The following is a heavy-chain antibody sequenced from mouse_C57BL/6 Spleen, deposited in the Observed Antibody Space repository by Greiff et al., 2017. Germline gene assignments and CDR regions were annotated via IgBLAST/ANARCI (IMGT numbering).Heavy chain of an antibody. J-gene: IGHJ2*01. V-gene: IGHV5-4*01. CDR2: ISDGGSYT. CDR3: ARDGNYLGY. Sequence: DVHLVESGGGLVKPGGSLKLSCAASGFTFSSYAMSWVRQTPEKRLEWVATISDGGSYTYYPDNVKGRFTISRDNAENTLYLQMSHLKSEDTAMYYCARDGNYLGYWGQGTTLTVSS. D-gene: IGHD1-1*02. CDR1: GFTFSSYA.